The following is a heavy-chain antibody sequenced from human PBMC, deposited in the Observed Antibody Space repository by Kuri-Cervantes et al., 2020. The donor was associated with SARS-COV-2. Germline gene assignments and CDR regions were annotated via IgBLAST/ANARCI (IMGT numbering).Heavy chain of an antibody. CDR1: GGSVSSGSYY. Sequence: SETLSLTCTVSGGSVSSGSYYWSWIRQPPGKGLEWIGYIYYSGSTNYNPSLKSRVTISVDTSKNQFSLKLSSVTAADTAVYYCARESGYRWFDPWGQGTLVTVFS. CDR2: IYYSGST. V-gene: IGHV4-61*01. D-gene: IGHD5-12*01. CDR3: ARESGYRWFDP. J-gene: IGHJ5*02.